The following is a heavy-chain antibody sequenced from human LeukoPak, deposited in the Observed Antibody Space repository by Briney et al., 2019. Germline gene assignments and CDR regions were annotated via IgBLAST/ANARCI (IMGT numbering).Heavy chain of an antibody. CDR1: GFTFSSYA. Sequence: GGSLRLSCAASGFTFSSYAMHWVRQAPGKELEWVAVISYDGSNKYYADSVKGRFTISRDNSKNTLYLQMNSLRAEDTAVYYCAKGYCSSTSCTTYYYYMDVWGKGTTVTVSS. D-gene: IGHD2-2*01. CDR3: AKGYCSSTSCTTYYYYMDV. CDR2: ISYDGSNK. V-gene: IGHV3-30-3*01. J-gene: IGHJ6*03.